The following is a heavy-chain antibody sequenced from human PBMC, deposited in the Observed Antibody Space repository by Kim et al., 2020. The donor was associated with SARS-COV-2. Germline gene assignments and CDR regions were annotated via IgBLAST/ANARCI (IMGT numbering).Heavy chain of an antibody. V-gene: IGHV4-59*01. CDR1: GGSISSYY. D-gene: IGHD5-18*01. Sequence: SETLSLTCTVSGGSISSYYWSWIRQPPGKGLEWIGYIYYSGSTNYNPSLKSRVTISVDTSKNQFSLKLSSVTAADTAVYYCARGLWSGSSYGYSFWFDPWGQGTLVTVSS. J-gene: IGHJ5*02. CDR2: IYYSGST. CDR3: ARGLWSGSSYGYSFWFDP.